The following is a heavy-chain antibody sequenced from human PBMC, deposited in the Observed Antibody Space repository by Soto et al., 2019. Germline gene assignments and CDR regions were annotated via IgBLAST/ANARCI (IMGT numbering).Heavy chain of an antibody. CDR1: GITFSTYA. J-gene: IGHJ4*02. CDR2: ISGSGGST. CDR3: AKSFSSNWYDYFDY. V-gene: IGHV3-23*01. Sequence: PGGSLRLSCAASGITFSTYAMSWVRQAPGKGLEWVSAISGSGGSTYYADSVKGRFTISRDKSKNTLYLQMTSLRAEDTALYYCAKSFSSNWYDYFDYWGQGSLVIVSS. D-gene: IGHD6-13*01.